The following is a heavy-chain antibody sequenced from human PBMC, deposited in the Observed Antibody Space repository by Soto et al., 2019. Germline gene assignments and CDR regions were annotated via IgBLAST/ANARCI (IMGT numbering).Heavy chain of an antibody. V-gene: IGHV3-23*01. Sequence: PGGSLRLSCAASGFTFSSFPLSWVRQAPGKGLEWVSAISGSGGSTYYADSAKGRFTISRDNSKNTLYLQLDSLRAEDTAVYYCANRPGQMAPYAFDYWGQGTLVTVSS. D-gene: IGHD2-8*01. J-gene: IGHJ4*02. CDR3: ANRPGQMAPYAFDY. CDR1: GFTFSSFP. CDR2: ISGSGGST.